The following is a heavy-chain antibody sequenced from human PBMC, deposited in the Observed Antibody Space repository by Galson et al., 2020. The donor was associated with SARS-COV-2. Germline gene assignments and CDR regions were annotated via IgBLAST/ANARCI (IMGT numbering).Heavy chain of an antibody. V-gene: IGHV1-18*01. CDR2: ISANNGYT. CDR1: GYTFTSYG. D-gene: IGHD3-9*01. J-gene: IGHJ6*03. CDR3: ARVISPDDISRGSAYYYYMDV. Sequence: ASVKVSCKASGYTFTSYGISWVRQAPGQGLEWMGWISANNGYTIYAQKFQGRVTMTTDTSTSTAYMELRSLRSDDTAVYYCARVISPDDISRGSAYYYYMDVWGKGTTVTVSS.